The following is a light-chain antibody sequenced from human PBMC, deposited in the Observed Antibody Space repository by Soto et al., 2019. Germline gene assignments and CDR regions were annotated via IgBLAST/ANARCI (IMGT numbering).Light chain of an antibody. CDR3: CSYAGSYTLYV. J-gene: IGLJ1*01. CDR2: DVT. Sequence: QSVLTQPRSVSGSPGQSVTISCSGSSSDIGDYDYVSWYQQHPGKAPTLLIYDVTKRPSGVPDRFSGSKSGNTASLTIFGLQAGDEADYYCCSYAGSYTLYVFGTGTKVTVL. CDR1: SSDIGDYDY. V-gene: IGLV2-11*01.